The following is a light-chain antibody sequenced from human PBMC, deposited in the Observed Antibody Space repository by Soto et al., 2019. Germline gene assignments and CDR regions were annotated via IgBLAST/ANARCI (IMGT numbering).Light chain of an antibody. J-gene: IGLJ2*01. V-gene: IGLV2-8*01. CDR1: SSDVGGFNY. CDR2: EVS. Sequence: QSALTQPPSASGSPGQSVTISCIGTSSDVGGFNYVSWYQQHPGKAPKLMIYEVSKRPSGVPDRFSGSKSGNTASLTVSGLQAEAEADYYFRSNAASNKLGVLGGGTQMT. CDR3: RSNAASNKLGV.